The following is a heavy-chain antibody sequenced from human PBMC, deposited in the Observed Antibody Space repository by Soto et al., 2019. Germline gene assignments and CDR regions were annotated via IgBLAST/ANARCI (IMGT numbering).Heavy chain of an antibody. V-gene: IGHV3-23*01. Sequence: PGGSLRLSCEASGFTFSDYAVTWIRQAPGKGLEWVSTISGSGSGTYYADSVKGRFTISRDNSKNTLYLQISSLRAEDTAIYFCAKERAASIVYYYYGMDVWGRGTTVTVSS. CDR2: ISGSGSGT. J-gene: IGHJ6*02. CDR1: GFTFSDYA. CDR3: AKERAASIVYYYYGMDV. D-gene: IGHD6-13*01.